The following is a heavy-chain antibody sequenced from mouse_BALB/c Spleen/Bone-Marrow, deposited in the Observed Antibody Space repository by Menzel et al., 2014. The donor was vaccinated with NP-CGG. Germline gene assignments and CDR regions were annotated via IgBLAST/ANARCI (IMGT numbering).Heavy chain of an antibody. V-gene: IGHV2-6-1*01. J-gene: IGHJ4*01. Sequence: VKLVESGPGLVAPSQSLSTTCTIPGISLTNYGVHWVRQPPGKGLEWLVVIWSDGCTTYNSALKSRLSISKDNSKSQVFLKMNSLQTDDTAMYYCARHRYYAMDYWGQGTSVTVSS. CDR2: IWSDGCT. CDR3: ARHRYYAMDY. CDR1: GISLTNYG.